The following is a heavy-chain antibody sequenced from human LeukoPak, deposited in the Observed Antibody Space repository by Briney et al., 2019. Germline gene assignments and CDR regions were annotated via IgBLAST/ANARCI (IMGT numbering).Heavy chain of an antibody. CDR1: GFTFCDYA. D-gene: IGHD3-10*01. V-gene: IGHV3-9*01. CDR3: AKGGYGSGSYLDY. Sequence: SLRLSCAASGFTFCDYAMHWVRPAPGEGLEWGSGISWNSGSIGYADSVKGRFTISRDNAKNSLYLQMNSLRAEDTALYYCAKGGYGSGSYLDYWGQGTLVTVSS. CDR2: ISWNSGSI. J-gene: IGHJ4*02.